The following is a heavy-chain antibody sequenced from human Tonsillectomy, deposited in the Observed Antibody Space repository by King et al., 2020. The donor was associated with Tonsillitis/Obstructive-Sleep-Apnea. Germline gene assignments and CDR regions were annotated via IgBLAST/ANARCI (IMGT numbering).Heavy chain of an antibody. CDR3: ARRPYSTSSGYDY. CDR1: GYSFTTYW. V-gene: IGHV5-51*01. D-gene: IGHD6-6*01. J-gene: IGHJ4*02. CDR2: IFPGDSDT. Sequence: QLVQSGAEVKKPGESLKISCKGSGYSFTTYWIGWVRQMPGKGLEWMGIIFPGDSDTRYSPSFQGQVTISGDKSISTAYLQWSSLKASDTPMYYCARRPYSTSSGYDYWGQGTLVTVSS.